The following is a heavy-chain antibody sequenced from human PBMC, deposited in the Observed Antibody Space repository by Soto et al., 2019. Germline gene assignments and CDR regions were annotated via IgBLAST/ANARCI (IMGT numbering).Heavy chain of an antibody. V-gene: IGHV4-59*12. J-gene: IGHJ5*02. CDR2: IYYSGST. CDR3: ARVQDR. D-gene: IGHD1-1*01. CDR1: GGSINSYY. Sequence: PSETLSLTCTVSGGSINSYYWSWIRQPPGKGLEWIGHIYYSGSTNYNPSLKSRVTISVDTSKNQFSLKLSSVTAADTAVYYCARVQDRWGQGTLVTVSS.